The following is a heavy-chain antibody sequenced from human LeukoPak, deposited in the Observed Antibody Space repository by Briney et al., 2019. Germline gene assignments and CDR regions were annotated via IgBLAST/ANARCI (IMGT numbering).Heavy chain of an antibody. CDR2: INPNSGGT. D-gene: IGHD3-10*01. CDR1: GYTFTGYY. J-gene: IGHJ4*02. Sequence: ASVKVSCKASGYTFTGYYMHWVRQAPGQGLEWMGWINPNSGGTNYAQKFQGWVTMTRDTSISTAYMELSSLRSEDTAVYYCARYYYGSGGSLGYFDYWGQGTLVTVSS. CDR3: ARYYYGSGGSLGYFDY. V-gene: IGHV1-2*04.